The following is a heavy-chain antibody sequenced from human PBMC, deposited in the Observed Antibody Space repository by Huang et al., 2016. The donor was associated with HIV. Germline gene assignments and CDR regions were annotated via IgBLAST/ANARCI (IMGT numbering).Heavy chain of an antibody. D-gene: IGHD3-10*01. CDR1: GYTFTGYT. V-gene: IGHV1-3*04. J-gene: IGHJ4*02. Sequence: QAQLVQSGAEVKKPGASVKVSCKASGYTFTGYTFHWVRQAPGQRLEWMGWINTGNGNTKDSQNFQGRVTISRDTSASTAYMELSRLRSEDTALYYCARGSPGITDHWGQGTLVTVSS. CDR3: ARGSPGITDH. CDR2: INTGNGNT.